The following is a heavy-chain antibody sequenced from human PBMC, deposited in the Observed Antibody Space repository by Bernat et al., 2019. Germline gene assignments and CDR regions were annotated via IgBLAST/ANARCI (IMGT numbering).Heavy chain of an antibody. CDR2: IRSNANSYAT. CDR3: TKGYCSGGSCWGHFDP. CDR1: GFTFSGSA. Sequence: EVQLVESGGGLVQPGGSLKLSCAASGFTFSGSAMHWVRQASGKGLEWVGRIRSNANSYATAYAASVKGRFTISTDDSKNTAYLQMNSLKPEDTAVYYCTKGYCSGGSCWGHFDPWGQGTLVTVSS. D-gene: IGHD2-15*01. V-gene: IGHV3-73*02. J-gene: IGHJ5*02.